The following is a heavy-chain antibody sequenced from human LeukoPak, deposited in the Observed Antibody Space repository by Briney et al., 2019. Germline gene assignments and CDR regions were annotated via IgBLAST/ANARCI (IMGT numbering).Heavy chain of an antibody. CDR3: ARDPTTYGSGSYYYYFDY. J-gene: IGHJ4*02. CDR1: GFTFSSYS. D-gene: IGHD3-10*01. Sequence: SGGSLRLSCAASGFTFSSYSMNWVRQAPGKGLEWVSSISSSSSYIYYADSVKGRFTISRDNAKNSLYLQMNSLRTEDTAAYYCARDPTTYGSGSYYYYFDYWGQGTLVTVSS. V-gene: IGHV3-21*01. CDR2: ISSSSSYI.